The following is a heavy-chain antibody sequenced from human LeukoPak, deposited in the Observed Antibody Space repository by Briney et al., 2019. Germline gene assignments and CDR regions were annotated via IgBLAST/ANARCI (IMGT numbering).Heavy chain of an antibody. J-gene: IGHJ4*02. CDR1: GYTFTGYY. CDR2: INPNSGGT. Sequence: GASVKVSCKASGYTFTGYYMHWVRQAPGQGLEWMGWINPNSGGTNYAQKFQGRVTMTRDTSISTAYMELSRLRSDDTAVYYCARIRQLARGPFDYWGQGTLVTVSS. CDR3: ARIRQLARGPFDY. V-gene: IGHV1-2*02. D-gene: IGHD6-6*01.